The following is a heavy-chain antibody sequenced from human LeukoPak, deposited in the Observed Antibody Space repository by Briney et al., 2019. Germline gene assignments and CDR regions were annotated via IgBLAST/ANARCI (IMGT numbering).Heavy chain of an antibody. CDR2: IYYSGTT. CDR3: ARLQSSRAEEFDP. J-gene: IGHJ5*02. V-gene: IGHV4-59*01. CDR1: GGSISGYY. Sequence: SETLSLTCTVSGGSISGYYWSWIRQPPGKGLEWIGYIYYSGTTNYNPSLRSRVTISVDTSKNQFSLRLSSVTATDTAVYYCARLQSSRAEEFDPWGQGTLVTVSS.